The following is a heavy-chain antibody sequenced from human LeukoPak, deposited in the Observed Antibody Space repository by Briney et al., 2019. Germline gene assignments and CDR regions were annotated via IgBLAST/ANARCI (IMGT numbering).Heavy chain of an antibody. CDR2: IWYDGSNK. V-gene: IGHV3-33*01. D-gene: IGHD4-17*01. J-gene: IGHJ4*02. Sequence: GRSLRLPCAASGFTFSSYGMHWVRQAPGKGLEWVAVIWYDGSNKYYADSVKGRFTLSRDNSKNTLYLQMNSLRAEDTAVYYCARGDYGDYPPGDYWGQGTLVTVSS. CDR1: GFTFSSYG. CDR3: ARGDYGDYPPGDY.